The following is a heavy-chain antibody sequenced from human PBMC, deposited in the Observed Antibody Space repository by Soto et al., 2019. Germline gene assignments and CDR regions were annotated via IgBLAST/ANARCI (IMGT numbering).Heavy chain of an antibody. Sequence: GGSLRLSCAASGFTVSSNYMNWXRQAPGKGXXWVSSISSSSSYIYYADSVKGRFTISRDNAKNSLYLQMNSLRAEDTAVYYCAREDSTDSDYWGQGTLVTVSS. CDR2: ISSSSSYI. J-gene: IGHJ4*02. CDR3: AREDSTDSDY. V-gene: IGHV3-21*01. CDR1: GFTVSSNY.